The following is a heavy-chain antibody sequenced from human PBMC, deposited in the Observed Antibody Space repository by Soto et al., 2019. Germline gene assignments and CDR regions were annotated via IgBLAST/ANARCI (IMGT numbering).Heavy chain of an antibody. CDR3: ESSWGRDASRCIVRVLYPSRADY. CDR2: IIPIFGTA. CDR1: GGTFSSCA. J-gene: IGHJ4*01. Sequence: SSVKVSCKASGGTFSSCAISWVRQAPGQGLEWMGGIIPIFGTANYAQKFQGRVTITADESTITAYMELSRLRSEDTPVDYRESSWGRDASRCIVRVLYPSRADYWG. D-gene: IGHD1-26*01. V-gene: IGHV1-69*13.